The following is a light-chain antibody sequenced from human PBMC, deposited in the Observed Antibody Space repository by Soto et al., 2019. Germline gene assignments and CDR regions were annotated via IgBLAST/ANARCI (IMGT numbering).Light chain of an antibody. Sequence: QSVLTQPPSASGSPGQSVTISCTGTSSDVGGYNYVSWYQQHPGKAPKLMIYEVTKWPSGVPDRFSGSKSGNTASLTVSGLQAEDEADYYCCSYAGSNNLKVFGTGTKLTVL. CDR2: EVT. V-gene: IGLV2-8*01. J-gene: IGLJ1*01. CDR1: SSDVGGYNY. CDR3: CSYAGSNNLKV.